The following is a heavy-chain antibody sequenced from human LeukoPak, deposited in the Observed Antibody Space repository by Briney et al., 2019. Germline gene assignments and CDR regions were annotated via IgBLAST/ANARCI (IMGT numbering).Heavy chain of an antibody. J-gene: IGHJ3*02. CDR2: ISTSSAYI. D-gene: IGHD3-10*01. CDR1: GFTFSTYA. Sequence: GALRLSCAASGFTFSTYAMNWVRQSPGKGLEWVSSISTSSAYIYYADSVKGRFTISRDNAKNSLFLQMNSLRAEDTAVYYCARDSITNDAFDIWGRGTMATVSS. CDR3: ARDSITNDAFDI. V-gene: IGHV3-21*01.